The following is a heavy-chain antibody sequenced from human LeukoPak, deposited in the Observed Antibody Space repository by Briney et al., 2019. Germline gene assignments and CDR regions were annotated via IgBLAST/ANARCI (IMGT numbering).Heavy chain of an antibody. CDR2: FFHTGSA. J-gene: IGHJ4*02. CDR3: VREREKQWLF. CDR1: GYSISSGYY. D-gene: IGHD6-19*01. Sequence: SETLSLTCNVSGYSISSGYYWGWIRQPPGKGLEYIGSFFHTGSADYNPSLKRLVTLSVDTSKNQFSLKLNSVTDADTAVYYCVREREKQWLFWGQGTLVPVSS. V-gene: IGHV4-38-2*02.